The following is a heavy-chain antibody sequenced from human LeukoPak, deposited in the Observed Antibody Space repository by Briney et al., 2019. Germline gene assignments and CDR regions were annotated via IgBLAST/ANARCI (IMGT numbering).Heavy chain of an antibody. CDR3: AKDAYYYGSGGGAFDI. D-gene: IGHD3-10*01. J-gene: IGHJ3*02. CDR2: ISGSGGST. CDR1: GFPFNTCD. Sequence: GGSLRLSCAASGFPFNTCDMNWVRQAPGKGLEWVSGISGSGGSTYYAASVKGRFTISRDNSKNTLFLQMNSLRAEDTAVYYCAKDAYYYGSGGGAFDIWGQGTMVTVSS. V-gene: IGHV3-23*01.